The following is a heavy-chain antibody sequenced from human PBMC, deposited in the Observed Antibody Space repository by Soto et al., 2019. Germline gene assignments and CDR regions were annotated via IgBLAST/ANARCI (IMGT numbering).Heavy chain of an antibody. CDR3: ASRYCSSPSCSASFDY. J-gene: IGHJ4*02. Sequence: QVQLVQSGAEVKKPGASVKVSCKASGYTFTGYYMHWVRQAPGQGLEWKGWINPNSGGTNYAQKFQGRVTMTRDTSISTAYMELSRLRSDDTAVYYCASRYCSSPSCSASFDYWGQGTLVTVSS. V-gene: IGHV1-2*02. CDR2: INPNSGGT. CDR1: GYTFTGYY. D-gene: IGHD2-2*01.